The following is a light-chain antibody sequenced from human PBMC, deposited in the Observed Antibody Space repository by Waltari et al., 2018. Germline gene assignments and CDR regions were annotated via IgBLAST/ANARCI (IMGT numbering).Light chain of an antibody. V-gene: IGKV3-11*01. CDR3: QLRTGWPMT. CDR1: QSVSND. Sequence: EVLLTQSPATLSLSQGERYTLSCRASQSVSNDLAWYRQKPGQAPSLLIYDASTRAAGIPDRFSGSGSGTDFTLTIISLEPEDFAVYYCQLRTGWPMTFGQGTRLEIK. CDR2: DAS. J-gene: IGKJ5*01.